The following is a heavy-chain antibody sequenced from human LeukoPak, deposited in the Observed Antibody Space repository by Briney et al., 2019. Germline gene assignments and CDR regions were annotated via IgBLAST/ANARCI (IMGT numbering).Heavy chain of an antibody. D-gene: IGHD6-19*01. CDR3: AKDPSIAVAGDY. Sequence: GGSLRLSCAASGFTFSSYCMSWVRQAPGKGLEWVSAISGSGGSTYYADSVKGRFTISRDNSKNTPYLQMNSLRAEDTAVYYCAKDPSIAVAGDYWGQGTLVTVSS. J-gene: IGHJ4*02. V-gene: IGHV3-23*01. CDR2: ISGSGGST. CDR1: GFTFSSYC.